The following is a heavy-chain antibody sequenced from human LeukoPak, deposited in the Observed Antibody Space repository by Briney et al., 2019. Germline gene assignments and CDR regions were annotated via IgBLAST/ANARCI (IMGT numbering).Heavy chain of an antibody. D-gene: IGHD3-22*01. V-gene: IGHV3-66*01. CDR2: TYSDGST. CDR3: AKEGYDSSGYKYYFDY. CDR1: GFTIKSRY. J-gene: IGHJ4*02. Sequence: GGSLRLSCAASGFTIKSRYMNWVRQAPGKGLEWVSVTYSDGSTLYADSVKGRFTISRDNSKNTLYLQMNSLRAEDTAVYYCAKEGYDSSGYKYYFDYWGQGTLVTVSS.